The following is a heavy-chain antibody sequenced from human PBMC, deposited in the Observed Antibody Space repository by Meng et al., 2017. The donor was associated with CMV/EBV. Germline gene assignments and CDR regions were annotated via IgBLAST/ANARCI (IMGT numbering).Heavy chain of an antibody. Sequence: ASVKVSCKASGYTFTSYDINWVRQATGQGLEWMGWMNPNSGNTGYAQKFQGRVTITRNTSISTAYMELSSLRSEDTAVYYCATDRSGFGFDPWGQGTLVTVSS. J-gene: IGHJ5*02. CDR1: GYTFTSYD. CDR3: ATDRSGFGFDP. V-gene: IGHV1-8*03. CDR2: MNPNSGNT. D-gene: IGHD3-22*01.